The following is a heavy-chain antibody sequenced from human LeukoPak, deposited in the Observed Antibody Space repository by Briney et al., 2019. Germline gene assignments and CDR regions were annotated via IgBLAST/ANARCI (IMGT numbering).Heavy chain of an antibody. CDR3: ARDYSSGWYNWFDP. J-gene: IGHJ5*02. Sequence: ASVKVSCKASGDTFTSYDINWVRQATGQGLEWMGWMNPNSGNTGYAQKFKGRVTMTRNTSISTAYMELSSLRSEDTAVYYCARDYSSGWYNWFDPWGQGTLVTVSS. CDR1: GDTFTSYD. V-gene: IGHV1-8*01. CDR2: MNPNSGNT. D-gene: IGHD6-19*01.